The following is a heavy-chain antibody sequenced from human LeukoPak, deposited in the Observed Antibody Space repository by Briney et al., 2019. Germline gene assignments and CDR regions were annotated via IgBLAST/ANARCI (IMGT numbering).Heavy chain of an antibody. Sequence: SETLSLTCTVSGGSISSYYWSWIRQPPGKGLEWIGYIYYSGSTNYNPSLKSRVTISVDTSENQFSLKLSSVTAADTAVYYCARVGRYCSGGSCYWYFDYWGQGTLVTVSP. J-gene: IGHJ4*02. CDR3: ARVGRYCSGGSCYWYFDY. CDR2: IYYSGST. D-gene: IGHD2-15*01. V-gene: IGHV4-59*01. CDR1: GGSISSYY.